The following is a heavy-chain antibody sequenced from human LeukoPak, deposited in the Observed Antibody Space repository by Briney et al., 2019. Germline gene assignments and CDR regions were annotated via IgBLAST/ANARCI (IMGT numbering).Heavy chain of an antibody. CDR2: IWYDGSNK. Sequence: PGRSLRLSCAASGFTFSSYGMHWVRQAPGKGLEWVAVIWYDGSNKYYADSVKGRFTISRDNSKNTLYLQMNSLRAEDTAVYYCARDQGGGYQLVRTGDIDYWGQGTLVTVSS. V-gene: IGHV3-33*01. CDR1: GFTFSSYG. CDR3: ARDQGGGYQLVRTGDIDY. D-gene: IGHD1-1*01. J-gene: IGHJ4*02.